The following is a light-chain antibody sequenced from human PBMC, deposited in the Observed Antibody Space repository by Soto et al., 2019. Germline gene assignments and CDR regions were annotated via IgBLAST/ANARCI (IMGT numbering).Light chain of an antibody. J-gene: IGLJ3*02. Sequence: QSVLTQPPSASGTPGQRVTISCSGSSSNIGSNYVYWYQHLPGTAPKLLIYRNDQRPSGVPDRFSGSKSGTSASLAISGLRSGDEADYSCAAWDDSLSGRVFGGGTKLTVL. CDR2: RND. CDR3: AAWDDSLSGRV. CDR1: SSNIGSNY. V-gene: IGLV1-47*01.